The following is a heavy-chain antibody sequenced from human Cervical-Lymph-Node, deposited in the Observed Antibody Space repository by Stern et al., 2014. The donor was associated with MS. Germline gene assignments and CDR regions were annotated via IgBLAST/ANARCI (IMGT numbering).Heavy chain of an antibody. CDR2: IFYRVTR. V-gene: IGHV4-30-4*01. CDR3: ARVTRPQTWELYFDWLDH. Sequence: QLQESGPGLVKPSQTLSLTCTVSGGSISSGDYYWSWIRQPPGKGLEWIGYIFYRVTRSYNPSLKRRISISVDPSKNQFSLNLISVTAADTAVYYWARVTRPQTWELYFDWLDHWGQGTLFPVSS. D-gene: IGHD3-9*01. J-gene: IGHJ5*02. CDR1: GGSISSGDYY.